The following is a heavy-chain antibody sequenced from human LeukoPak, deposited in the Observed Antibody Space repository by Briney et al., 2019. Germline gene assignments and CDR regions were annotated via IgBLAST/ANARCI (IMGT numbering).Heavy chain of an antibody. J-gene: IGHJ4*02. CDR3: ARFERITIFGVVTAPDY. Sequence: HPGGSLRLSCAASGFTFSSYAMHWVRQAPGKGLEWVAVISYDGSNKYYADSVKGRFTISRDNSKNTLYLQMNSLRAEDTAVYYCARFERITIFGVVTAPDYWGQGTLVTVSS. CDR2: ISYDGSNK. V-gene: IGHV3-30-3*01. CDR1: GFTFSSYA. D-gene: IGHD3-3*01.